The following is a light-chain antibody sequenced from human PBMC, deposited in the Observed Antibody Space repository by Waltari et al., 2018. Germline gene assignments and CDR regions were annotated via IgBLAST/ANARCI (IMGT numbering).Light chain of an antibody. V-gene: IGKV3-20*01. CDR3: QKYDRLPAT. CDR1: QSVSRF. CDR2: GAT. Sequence: EIVLTQSPGTLSLSPGERGTLSCRASQSVSRFLAWYQQQPGQAPRLLIYGATTRATGIPERFSGSGSGKDFSLTSSRLEPEDFAVYYCQKYDRLPATFGQGTKVEIK. J-gene: IGKJ1*01.